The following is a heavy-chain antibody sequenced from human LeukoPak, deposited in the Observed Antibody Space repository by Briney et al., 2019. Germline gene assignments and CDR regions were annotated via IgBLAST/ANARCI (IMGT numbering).Heavy chain of an antibody. Sequence: GGSLTLSCPASGFTFRSYSMNWVRQAPGKGLEWGSSISSSSSYIYYADSVKGRFTISRDNAKNSLYLQMKSLRAEDTAVYYCARDPWGYYDSSGYYPWGQGTLVTVSS. D-gene: IGHD3-22*01. CDR2: ISSSSSYI. V-gene: IGHV3-21*01. J-gene: IGHJ5*02. CDR1: GFTFRSYS. CDR3: ARDPWGYYDSSGYYP.